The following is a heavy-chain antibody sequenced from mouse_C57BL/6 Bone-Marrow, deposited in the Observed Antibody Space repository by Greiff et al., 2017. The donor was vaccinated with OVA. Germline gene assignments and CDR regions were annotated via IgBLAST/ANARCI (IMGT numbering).Heavy chain of an antibody. V-gene: IGHV1-77*01. J-gene: IGHJ3*01. CDR3: ARPQNPRQLRLRAWFAY. CDR2: IGPGSGST. Sequence: QVQLQQSGAELVKPGASVKISCKASGYTFTDYYINWVKQRPGQGLEWIGKIGPGSGSTYYNEKFKGKATLTADKSSSTAYMQLSSLTSEDSAVYFCARPQNPRQLRLRAWFAYWGQGTLVTVSA. CDR1: GYTFTDYY. D-gene: IGHD3-2*02.